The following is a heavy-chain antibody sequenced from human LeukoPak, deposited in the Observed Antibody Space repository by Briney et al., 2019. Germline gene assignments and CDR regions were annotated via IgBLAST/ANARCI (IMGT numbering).Heavy chain of an antibody. CDR3: ARYRPLNPLDY. CDR2: IATYNNNT. CDR1: GYIFTSYG. J-gene: IGHJ4*01. D-gene: IGHD1-14*01. Sequence: ASVKVSCKASGYIFTSYGIGWVRQAPGQGLEWMGWIATYNNNTNYAQKVQGRVTMTRDISTSTAYMELRSLRSDDTAVYYCARYRPLNPLDYWGHGTLVTVSS. V-gene: IGHV1-18*01.